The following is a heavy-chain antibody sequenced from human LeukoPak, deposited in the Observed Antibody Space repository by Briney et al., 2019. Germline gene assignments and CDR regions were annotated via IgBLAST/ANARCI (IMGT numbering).Heavy chain of an antibody. CDR1: GFTFSSYA. CDR2: ISGSGGST. Sequence: GGSLRLSCAASGFTFSSYAMSWVRQAPGKGLEWVSAISGSGGSTYYADSVKGRFTISRDNSKNTLYLQMNSLRAEDTAEYYCAKVLLPNRLTTWFDSWGQGTLVTVSS. D-gene: IGHD4-17*01. CDR3: AKVLLPNRLTTWFDS. J-gene: IGHJ5*01. V-gene: IGHV3-23*01.